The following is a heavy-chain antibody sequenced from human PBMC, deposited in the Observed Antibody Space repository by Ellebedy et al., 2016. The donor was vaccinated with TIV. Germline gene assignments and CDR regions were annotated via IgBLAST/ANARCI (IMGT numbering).Heavy chain of an antibody. Sequence: AASVKVSCKTSGYIFIDYYIHWVRQAPGQGLEWMGWINPSSGGTNYTQKFQGWVTMTRDTSISTAYMELSSLSADDTAVYYCATEGPDDAFEMWGQGTMVTVSS. J-gene: IGHJ3*02. CDR3: ATEGPDDAFEM. CDR2: INPSSGGT. CDR1: GYIFIDYY. V-gene: IGHV1-2*04.